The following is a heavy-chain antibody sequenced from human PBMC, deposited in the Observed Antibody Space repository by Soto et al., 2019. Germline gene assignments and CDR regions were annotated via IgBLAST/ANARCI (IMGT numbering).Heavy chain of an antibody. V-gene: IGHV4-31*03. CDR2: IYYSGST. CDR3: ARGQLWLHYFDY. D-gene: IGHD5-18*01. CDR1: GGSISSGGYY. J-gene: IGHJ4*02. Sequence: QVQLQESGPGLVKPSQTLSLTCTVSGGSISSGGYYWSWIRQHPGKGLEWIGYIYYSGSTYYNPSLKSRVTISVDTSKNQFSLQLSSVTAADTAVYYCARGQLWLHYFDYWGQGTLVTVSS.